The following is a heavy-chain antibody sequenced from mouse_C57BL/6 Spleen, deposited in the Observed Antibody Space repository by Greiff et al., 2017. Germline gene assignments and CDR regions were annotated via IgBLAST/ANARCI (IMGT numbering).Heavy chain of an antibody. Sequence: EVQLVESGGGLVKPGGSLKLSCAASGFTFSDYGMHWVRQAPEKGLEWVVYISSGSSTIYYADTVKGRFTISRDNAKNTLFLQMTSLRSEDTAMYYCARDIYCGSSPFAYWGQGTLVTVSA. V-gene: IGHV5-17*01. D-gene: IGHD1-1*01. CDR2: ISSGSSTI. J-gene: IGHJ3*01. CDR1: GFTFSDYG. CDR3: ARDIYCGSSPFAY.